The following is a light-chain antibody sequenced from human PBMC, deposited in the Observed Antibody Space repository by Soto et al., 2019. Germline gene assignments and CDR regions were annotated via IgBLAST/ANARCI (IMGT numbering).Light chain of an antibody. CDR1: QDINTY. V-gene: IGKV1-9*01. J-gene: IGKJ5*01. CDR2: AAS. CDR3: QQRKSYPTT. Sequence: DIQLTQSPSFLSASVGDRVTITCRASQDINTYLAWYQQKPGKAPKLLIFAASTLQNGVPSSFSGSGSGTEFTVTITSLQPEDFSTYYCQQRKSYPTTFGQGTRLEIK.